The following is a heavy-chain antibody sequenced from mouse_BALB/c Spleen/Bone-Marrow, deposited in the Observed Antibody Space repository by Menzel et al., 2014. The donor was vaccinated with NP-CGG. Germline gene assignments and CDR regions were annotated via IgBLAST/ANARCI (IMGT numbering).Heavy chain of an antibody. CDR3: ARHWDWYFYV. J-gene: IGHJ1*01. CDR2: INPDSSTI. Sequence: EVQLQQSAGGLVQPGGSLILSCAASGFDFSRYWMSWVRPAPGKGLEWIGEINPDSSTINYTPSLKDKFIISRDNGKNTLFLKMSKVRSEDTARYCCARHWDWYFYVWGAGPTVPVSS. D-gene: IGHD4-1*01. V-gene: IGHV4-1*02. CDR1: GFDFSRYW.